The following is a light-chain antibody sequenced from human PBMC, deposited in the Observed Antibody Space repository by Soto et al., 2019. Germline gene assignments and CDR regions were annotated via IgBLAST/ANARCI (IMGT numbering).Light chain of an antibody. CDR2: INN. CDR3: SAWDDSLHVWL. CDR1: DSNVGSTA. J-gene: IGLJ3*02. V-gene: IGLV1-44*01. Sequence: QSVLTQPPSASGAPGQRVTISCSGSDSNVGSTAVNWNQQVPGTAPKLLIFINNQRPSGVPDRFSGSKSGTSASLAISGLQAEDEADYYCSAWDDSLHVWLFGGGTKLTVL.